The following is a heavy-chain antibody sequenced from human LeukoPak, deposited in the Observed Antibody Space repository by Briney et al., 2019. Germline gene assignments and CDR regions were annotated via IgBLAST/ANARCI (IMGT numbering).Heavy chain of an antibody. J-gene: IGHJ4*02. CDR2: IYIKST. Sequence: PSETLSLTCTVSGGSISTFSWSWIRQFPGKGLEWIGSIYIKSTNYNPSLKSRVAISVDTSKNQFSLRLDSVTTADTAVYYCARDTTVVSGMQYWGQGTLLTVSS. D-gene: IGHD3-22*01. CDR3: ARDTTVVSGMQY. CDR1: GGSISTFS. V-gene: IGHV4-59*01.